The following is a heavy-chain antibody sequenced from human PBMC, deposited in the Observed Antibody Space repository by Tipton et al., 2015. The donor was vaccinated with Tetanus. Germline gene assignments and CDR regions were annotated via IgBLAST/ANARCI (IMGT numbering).Heavy chain of an antibody. CDR2: IYYSGST. CDR3: ARPQYSSGWYRGAGDSDAFDI. D-gene: IGHD6-19*01. CDR1: GGSISSSSYY. J-gene: IGHJ3*02. Sequence: TLSLTCTVSGGSISSSSYYWGWIRQPPGKGLEWIGSIYYSGSTYYNPSLKSRVTISVDTPKNLFSLKLSSVTAADTAVYYCARPQYSSGWYRGAGDSDAFDIWGQGTMVTVSS. V-gene: IGHV4-39*01.